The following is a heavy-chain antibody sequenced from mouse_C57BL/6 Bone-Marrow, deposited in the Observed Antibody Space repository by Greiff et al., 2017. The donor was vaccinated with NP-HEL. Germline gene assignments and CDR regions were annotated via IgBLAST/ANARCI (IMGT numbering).Heavy chain of an antibody. V-gene: IGHV1-5*01. CDR2: IYPGNSDT. CDR1: GYTFTSYW. CDR3: TYGNYYYAMDY. D-gene: IGHD2-1*01. Sequence: EVQLVESGTVLARPGASVKMSCKTSGYTFTSYWMHWVKQRPGQGLEWIGAIYPGNSDTSYNQKFKGQAKLTAGTSASTAYMELSSLTNEDSAVYYCTYGNYYYAMDYWGQGTSVTVSA. J-gene: IGHJ4*01.